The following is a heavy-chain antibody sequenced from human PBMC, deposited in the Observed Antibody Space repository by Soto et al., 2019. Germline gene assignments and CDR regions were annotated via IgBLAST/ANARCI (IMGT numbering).Heavy chain of an antibody. CDR1: GYTFTRYT. J-gene: IGHJ5*02. Sequence: QVQLVQSGAEVKKPGASVKISCKASGYTFTRYTMNWVRQAPGQRLEWMGWINPDNGNTQSSQKFQDRVIITRDTSASTAYMDLSSLRSEDTAVYYCARGIATGQLDPWGQGTLVTVPS. D-gene: IGHD2-15*01. CDR2: INPDNGNT. V-gene: IGHV1-3*01. CDR3: ARGIATGQLDP.